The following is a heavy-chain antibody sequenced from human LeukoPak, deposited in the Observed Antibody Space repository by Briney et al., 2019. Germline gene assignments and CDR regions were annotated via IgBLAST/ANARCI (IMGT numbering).Heavy chain of an antibody. CDR2: IKPSGTET. CDR1: GFTFSTYW. V-gene: IGHV3-7*01. J-gene: IGHJ4*02. Sequence: GGSLRISCAASGFTFSTYWMTWVRQAPGKGLEWVANIKPSGTETYYGDPVKGRFTIPRDNAKNLLYLQMSSLRAEDTAVYSCGRFGDEAGIDNWGQGTLVTVSS. D-gene: IGHD3-10*01. CDR3: GRFGDEAGIDN.